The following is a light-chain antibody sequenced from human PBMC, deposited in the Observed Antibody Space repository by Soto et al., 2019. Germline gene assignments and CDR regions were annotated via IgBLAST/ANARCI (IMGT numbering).Light chain of an antibody. V-gene: IGKV3-11*01. Sequence: EILLTQSPSSLSLSPGERATLSCRASQSVSNYLAWYQQKPGQAPRLLIYDASNRATGIPARFSGSGSGTDFTLTISSLESEDFAVYYCQHRTNWPPTFGQGTRLEIK. CDR2: DAS. CDR3: QHRTNWPPT. CDR1: QSVSNY. J-gene: IGKJ5*01.